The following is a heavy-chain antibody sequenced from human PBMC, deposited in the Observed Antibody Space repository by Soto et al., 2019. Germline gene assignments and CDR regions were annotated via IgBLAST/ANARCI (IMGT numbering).Heavy chain of an antibody. CDR1: GGTFSSYA. Sequence: SVKVSCKASGGTFSSYAISWVRQAPGQGLEWMGGIIPIFGTANYAQKFQGRVTITADESTSTAYMELSSLRSEDTAVYYCARSITMIVVVTDYYYYGMDVWGQGTTVTVSS. J-gene: IGHJ6*02. CDR3: ARSITMIVVVTDYYYYGMDV. D-gene: IGHD3-22*01. CDR2: IIPIFGTA. V-gene: IGHV1-69*13.